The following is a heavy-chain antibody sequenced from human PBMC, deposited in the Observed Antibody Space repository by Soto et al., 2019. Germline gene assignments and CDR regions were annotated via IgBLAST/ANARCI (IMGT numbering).Heavy chain of an antibody. CDR2: INPKFGDT. CDR3: ARNMDYYYGPGSGNGHGV. V-gene: IGHV1-2*07. J-gene: IGHJ6*02. CDR1: GYTFTAYY. Sequence: QVQLVQSGAEVKEPGDSVRVSREASGYTFTAYYIHWVRQAPGQGLEWMGWINPKFGDTTYAHDFQGRLTLTRDMSISTVYMDLSRLTSDDTAIYYCARNMDYYYGPGSGNGHGVWGQGTTVNVFS. D-gene: IGHD3-10*01.